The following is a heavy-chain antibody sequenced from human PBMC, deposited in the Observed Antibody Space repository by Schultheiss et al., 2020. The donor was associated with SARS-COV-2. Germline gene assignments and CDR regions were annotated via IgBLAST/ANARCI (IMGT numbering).Heavy chain of an antibody. CDR3: ARFLDYGDYGFDY. CDR1: GFTFSDYY. Sequence: GRSLRLSCAASGFTFSDYYMSWIRQAPGKGLEWVSYISSSGSTIYYADSVKGRFTISRDNAKNSLYLQMNSLRAEDTAVYYCARFLDYGDYGFDYWGQGTQVTVSS. J-gene: IGHJ4*02. D-gene: IGHD4-17*01. CDR2: ISSSGSTI. V-gene: IGHV3-11*01.